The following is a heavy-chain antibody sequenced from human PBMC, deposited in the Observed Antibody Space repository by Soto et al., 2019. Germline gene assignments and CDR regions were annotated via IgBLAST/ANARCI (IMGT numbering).Heavy chain of an antibody. CDR1: GFTFSSYG. CDR3: AKEPYWSVRGYYYYGMDV. D-gene: IGHD2-8*02. Sequence: QVQLVESGGGVVQPGRSLRLSCAASGFTFSSYGMHWVRQAPGKGLEWVAVISYDGSNKYYADSVKGRFTISRDNSKNTLYLQMNSLRAEDTAVYYCAKEPYWSVRGYYYYGMDVWGQGTTVTGSS. V-gene: IGHV3-30*18. J-gene: IGHJ6*02. CDR2: ISYDGSNK.